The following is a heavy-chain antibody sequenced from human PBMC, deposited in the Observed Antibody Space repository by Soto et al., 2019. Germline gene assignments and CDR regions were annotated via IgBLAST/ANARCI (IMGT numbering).Heavy chain of an antibody. CDR3: ARDGGRHAGGIDY. CDR1: GGTLSSYS. V-gene: IGHV1-69*01. Sequence: QVQLVQSGAEVKKPGSSVKVSCKASGGTLSSYSINWVRQAPGQGLEWMGEIIPIFGTANYAQKFQGRVTITADESTSTAYMELSSLRSEDTAVYYCARDGGRHAGGIDYWGQGPLVTVSS. D-gene: IGHD1-26*01. J-gene: IGHJ4*02. CDR2: IIPIFGTA.